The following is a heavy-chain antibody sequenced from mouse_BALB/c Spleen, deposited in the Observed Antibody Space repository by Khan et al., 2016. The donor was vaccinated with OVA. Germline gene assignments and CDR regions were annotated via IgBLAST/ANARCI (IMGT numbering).Heavy chain of an antibody. V-gene: IGHV1S135*01. CDR1: GYSFTNYY. Sequence: VQLQQSGPELMKPGASVKISCKASGYSFTNYYIHWVKQSHGKSLEWIGYIDPFNGSTTYNQKFKGNATLTVDQSSSTAYMHLSSLTSDDSAVYYSARHGTSSCFAYWGQGTLVTVSA. D-gene: IGHD1-1*01. J-gene: IGHJ3*01. CDR3: ARHGTSSCFAY. CDR2: IDPFNGST.